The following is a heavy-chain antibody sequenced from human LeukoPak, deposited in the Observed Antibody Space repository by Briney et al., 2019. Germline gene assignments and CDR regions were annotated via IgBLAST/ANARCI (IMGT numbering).Heavy chain of an antibody. CDR1: GYTFTCYY. Sequence: ASVKVSCKASGYTFTCYYMHWVRQAPGQGLEWMGRINPNSGGTNYAQKFQGRVTMTRDTSISTAYMELSRLRSDDTAVYYCARARRVYYYDSSGSISPWGQGTLVTASS. D-gene: IGHD3-22*01. CDR3: ARARRVYYYDSSGSISP. J-gene: IGHJ5*02. CDR2: INPNSGGT. V-gene: IGHV1-2*06.